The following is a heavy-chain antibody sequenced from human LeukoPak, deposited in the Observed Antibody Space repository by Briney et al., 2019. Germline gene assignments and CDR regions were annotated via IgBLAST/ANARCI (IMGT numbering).Heavy chain of an antibody. J-gene: IGHJ4*02. V-gene: IGHV4-59*01. Sequence: NPSETLSLTCTVSGGSISSYYWSWIRKPPGKGLEWIGYIYYSGSTNYNPSLKSRVTISVDTSKNQFSLKLSSVTAADTAVYYCASSSWYRSSFDYWGQGTLVTVSS. CDR3: ASSSWYRSSFDY. D-gene: IGHD6-13*01. CDR1: GGSISSYY. CDR2: IYYSGST.